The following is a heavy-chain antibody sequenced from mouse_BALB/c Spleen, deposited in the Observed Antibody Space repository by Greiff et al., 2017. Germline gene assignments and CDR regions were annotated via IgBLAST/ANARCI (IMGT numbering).Heavy chain of an antibody. J-gene: IGHJ4*01. V-gene: IGHV5-4*02. CDR1: GFTFSDYY. CDR3: AREPMDY. Sequence: EVQLVESGGGLVKPGGSLKLSCAASGFTFSDYYMYWVRQTPEKRLEWVATISDGGSYTYYPDSVKGRFTISRDNAKNNLYLQMSSLKSEDTAMYYCAREPMDYWGQGTSVTVSS. CDR2: ISDGGSYT.